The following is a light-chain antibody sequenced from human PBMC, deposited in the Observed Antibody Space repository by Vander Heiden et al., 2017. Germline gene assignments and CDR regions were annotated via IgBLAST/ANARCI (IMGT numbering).Light chain of an antibody. CDR2: GAS. Sequence: SPGERDTLSCRASQTISNNYLAWYQQKPGQAPRLLIYGASSRATGISDSFSGSGSGTDFALTIARLEPEDVGVYFCQQYVSSPWTFGQGAKVEIK. CDR3: QQYVSSPWT. J-gene: IGKJ1*01. CDR1: QTISNNY. V-gene: IGKV3-20*01.